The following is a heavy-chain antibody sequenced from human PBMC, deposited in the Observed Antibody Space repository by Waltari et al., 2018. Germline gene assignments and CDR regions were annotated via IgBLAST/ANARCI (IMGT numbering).Heavy chain of an antibody. J-gene: IGHJ4*02. D-gene: IGHD5-18*01. CDR1: GFTFSSYA. CDR3: AARLVFLPVAMYDY. Sequence: QVQLVESGGGVVQPGRSLRLPCAASGFTFSSYAMHWVRQAPGKGLEWVAVISYDGSNQYYADSVKGRFTISRDNSKNTLYLQMNSLRAEDTAVYYCAARLVFLPVAMYDYWGQGTLVTVSS. V-gene: IGHV3-30-3*01. CDR2: ISYDGSNQ.